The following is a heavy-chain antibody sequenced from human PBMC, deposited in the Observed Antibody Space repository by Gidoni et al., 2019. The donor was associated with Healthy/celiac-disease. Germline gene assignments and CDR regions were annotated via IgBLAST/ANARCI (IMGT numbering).Heavy chain of an antibody. CDR3: VRGRITMVRGVTYAFDI. CDR2: ISSNGGST. J-gene: IGHJ3*02. CDR1: GFTFRSYA. Sequence: EVQLVESGGGLVQPGGSLRLSCSASGFTFRSYAMHWVRQAPGKGLEYVSAISSNGGSTYYADSVKGRFTISRDNSKNTLYLQMSSLRAEDTAVYYCVRGRITMVRGVTYAFDIWGQGTMVTVSS. V-gene: IGHV3-64D*06. D-gene: IGHD3-10*01.